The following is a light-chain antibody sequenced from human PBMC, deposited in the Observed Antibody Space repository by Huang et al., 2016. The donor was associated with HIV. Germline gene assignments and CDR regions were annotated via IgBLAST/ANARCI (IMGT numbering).Light chain of an antibody. CDR3: QQYNNWPIT. CDR2: GAS. CDR1: ESGSGN. J-gene: IGKJ5*01. Sequence: STRAVSQGERATLSCRASESGSGNVAWYQQKPGQAPRMLSYGASTRATGIPARFSGSGSGTEFTLTISSLQSEDLAVYYCQQYNNWPITFGQGTRLEIK. V-gene: IGKV3-15*01.